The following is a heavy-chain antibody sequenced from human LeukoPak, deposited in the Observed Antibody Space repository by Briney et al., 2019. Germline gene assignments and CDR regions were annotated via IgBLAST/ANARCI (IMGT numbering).Heavy chain of an antibody. CDR3: ARERLGDHFDY. CDR2: IKQDGSEK. V-gene: IGHV3-7*01. CDR1: GFTFSSYW. Sequence: GGSLRLSCAASGFTFSSYWMSWVRQAPGKGLEWVANIKQDGSEKYYVDSVKGRFTISRDNAKNSPYLQMNSLRAEDTAVYYCARERLGDHFDYWGQGTLVTVSS. J-gene: IGHJ4*02. D-gene: IGHD1-26*01.